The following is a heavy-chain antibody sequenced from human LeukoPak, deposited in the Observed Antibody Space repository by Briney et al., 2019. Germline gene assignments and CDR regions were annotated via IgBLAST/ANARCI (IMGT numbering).Heavy chain of an antibody. J-gene: IGHJ6*02. CDR1: GYTFTGYY. CDR3: ARDVRPSSSWYIYYYYGMDV. V-gene: IGHV1-46*01. D-gene: IGHD6-13*01. Sequence: GASVKVSCKASGYTFTGYYMHWVRQAPGQGLEWMGIINPSGGSTSYAQKFQGRVTMTRDTSTSTVYMELSSLRSEDTAVYYCARDVRPSSSWYIYYYYGMDVWGQGTTVTVSS. CDR2: INPSGGST.